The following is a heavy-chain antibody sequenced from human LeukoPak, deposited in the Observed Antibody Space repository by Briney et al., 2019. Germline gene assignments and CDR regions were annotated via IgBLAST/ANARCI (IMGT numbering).Heavy chain of an antibody. CDR2: INPNSGGT. CDR1: GYTFTGYY. D-gene: IGHD3-3*01. CDR3: ARDRRRITIFGVALDAFDI. J-gene: IGHJ3*02. Sequence: GASVKVSCKASGYTFTGYYMHWVRQAPGQGLEWMGWINPNSGGTNYAQKFQGRVTMTRDTSISTAYMELSRLRSDDTAVYYCARDRRRITIFGVALDAFDIWGQGTMGTVSS. V-gene: IGHV1-2*02.